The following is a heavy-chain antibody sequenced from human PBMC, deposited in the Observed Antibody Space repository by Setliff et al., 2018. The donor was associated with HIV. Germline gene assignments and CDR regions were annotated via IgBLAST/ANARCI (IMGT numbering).Heavy chain of an antibody. V-gene: IGHV5-51*01. Sequence: GESLKISCKVSGYTFTSYWIAWVRQMPGKGLEWMGIIDPGDSDTRYSPSFQGQVTISADKSITTAYLQWSSLGASDTAMYYCARAEDTVLKMYVVTPPYLDYWGQGTLVTVSS. D-gene: IGHD2-8*01. CDR3: ARAEDTVLKMYVVTPPYLDY. CDR1: GYTFTSYW. CDR2: IDPGDSDT. J-gene: IGHJ4*02.